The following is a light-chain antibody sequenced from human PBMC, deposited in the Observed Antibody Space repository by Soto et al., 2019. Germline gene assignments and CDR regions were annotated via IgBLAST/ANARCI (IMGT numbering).Light chain of an antibody. V-gene: IGLV1-51*01. J-gene: IGLJ1*01. CDR3: GTWDSSLSAEV. CDR1: SSNIGNNY. CDR2: DNN. Sequence: QAVVTQPPSVSAAPGQTVTISCSGSSSNIGNNYVSWYQQLPGTAPKLLIYDNNKRPSGIPDRFSGSKSGTSATLGITGLQTGDEADYYCGTWDSSLSAEVFGTGTKVTVL.